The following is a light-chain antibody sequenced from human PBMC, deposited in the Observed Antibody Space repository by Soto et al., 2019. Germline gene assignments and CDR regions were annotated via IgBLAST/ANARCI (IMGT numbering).Light chain of an antibody. Sequence: QSALTQPASVSGSPGQSITISCTGTSGDIGSYNRVSWYQRHPGKAPKLIIYEVTDRPSGVSNRFSGSKSGNTASLTISGLQAEDEAEYYCSSYTNINTRACVFGTGTKGTVL. V-gene: IGLV2-14*01. J-gene: IGLJ1*01. CDR3: SSYTNINTRACV. CDR2: EVT. CDR1: SGDIGSYNR.